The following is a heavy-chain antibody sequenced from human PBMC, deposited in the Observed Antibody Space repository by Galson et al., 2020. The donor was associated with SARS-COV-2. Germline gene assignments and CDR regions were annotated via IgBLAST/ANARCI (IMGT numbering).Heavy chain of an antibody. J-gene: IGHJ3*02. V-gene: IGHV4-61*02. D-gene: IGHD3-22*01. CDR2: IHSTGRT. CDR3: ARRHDISGNALDS. Sequence: SETLSLTCTVSGGSISSGSYYWSWIRQPAGKELEWIGRIHSTGRTNYNPSLKSRVTISVDTSKDQFSPRLSSVTAADTAVYYCARRHDISGNALDSWGQGTMGTVSS. CDR1: GGSISSGSYY.